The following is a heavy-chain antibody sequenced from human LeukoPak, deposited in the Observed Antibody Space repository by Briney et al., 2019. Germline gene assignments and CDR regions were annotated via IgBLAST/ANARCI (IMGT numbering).Heavy chain of an antibody. CDR1: GGSISSYY. CDR3: ARVIGYCSSTSCFGYFDY. CDR2: IYYSGGT. V-gene: IGHV4-59*08. Sequence: PSETLSLTCTVSGGSISSYYWSWIRQPPGKGLEWVGYIYYSGGTNYNPSLKSRVTTSVDTSKNQLSLKLSSVTAADTAVYYCARVIGYCSSTSCFGYFDYWGQGTLVTVSS. J-gene: IGHJ4*02. D-gene: IGHD2-2*01.